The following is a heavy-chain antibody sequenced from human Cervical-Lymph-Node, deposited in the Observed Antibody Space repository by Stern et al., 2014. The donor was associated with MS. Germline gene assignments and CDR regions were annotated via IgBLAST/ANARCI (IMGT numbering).Heavy chain of an antibody. V-gene: IGHV1-69*06. CDR1: GDSFITHA. CDR3: ATDGDITTIGLEY. D-gene: IGHD1/OR15-1a*01. CDR2: VITLFGSA. J-gene: IGHJ4*02. Sequence: VQLVESGAEVKKPGSSVRVSCKASGDSFITHAFSWVRQAPGQGLEWMGGVITLFGSAHYAHNFQGRLTLIADKSTSTTYMELTSLRSEDTAMYYCATDGDITTIGLEYWGQGTPVIVSP.